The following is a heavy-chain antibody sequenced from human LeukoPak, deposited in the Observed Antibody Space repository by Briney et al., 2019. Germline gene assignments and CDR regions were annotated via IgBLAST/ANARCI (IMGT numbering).Heavy chain of an antibody. CDR2: MNPNSGNT. Sequence: ASVTVSCKASVYTFTSYDINWVRQATGQGREWMGWMNPNSGNTGYAQKFQGRVTITRNTSISTAYMELSSLRSEDTAVYYCARGPGIPDYYYYYMDVWGKGTTVTVSS. V-gene: IGHV1-8*03. J-gene: IGHJ6*03. CDR3: ARGPGIPDYYYYYMDV. D-gene: IGHD1-14*01. CDR1: VYTFTSYD.